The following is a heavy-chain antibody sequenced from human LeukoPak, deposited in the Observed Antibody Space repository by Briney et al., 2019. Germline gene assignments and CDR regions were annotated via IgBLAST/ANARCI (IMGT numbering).Heavy chain of an antibody. J-gene: IGHJ6*03. CDR3: ARLMDGSGSYNNVDHYYYYYMDV. Sequence: GASVNVSCKASGGTFSSYSISWVRQAPGQGLEWMGGIIPIFGTANYPQKFQGRITITADESTSTASMELSSLRSEDTAVYYCARLMDGSGSYNNVDHYYYYYMDVWGKGTTVTVSS. CDR1: GGTFSSYS. V-gene: IGHV1-69*01. D-gene: IGHD3-10*01. CDR2: IIPIFGTA.